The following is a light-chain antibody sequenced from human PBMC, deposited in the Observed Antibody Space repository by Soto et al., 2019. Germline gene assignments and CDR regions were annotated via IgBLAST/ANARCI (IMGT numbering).Light chain of an antibody. CDR1: SSDVGSYNL. Sequence: QSVLTQPAPVSGSPGQSITISCTGTSSDVGSYNLVSWYQQHPGKAPKLMIYEGSKRPSGVSNRFSGSKSGNTASLTISGFQAEDEADYYCCSYAGSSTLVFGGGTKLTVL. J-gene: IGLJ2*01. V-gene: IGLV2-23*01. CDR3: CSYAGSSTLV. CDR2: EGS.